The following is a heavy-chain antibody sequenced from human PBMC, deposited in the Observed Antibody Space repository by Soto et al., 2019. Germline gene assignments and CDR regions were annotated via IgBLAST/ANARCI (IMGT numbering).Heavy chain of an antibody. CDR2: INPNSGGT. CDR1: GYTFTGYY. Sequence: ASVKFSCKASGYTFTGYYMHWVRQAPGQGLEWMGWINPNSGGTNYAQKFQGWVTMTRDTSISTAYMELSRLRSDDTAVYYCARSPADYYDSSGYYPGYAFDIWGQGTMVTVSS. CDR3: ARSPADYYDSSGYYPGYAFDI. V-gene: IGHV1-2*04. J-gene: IGHJ3*02. D-gene: IGHD3-22*01.